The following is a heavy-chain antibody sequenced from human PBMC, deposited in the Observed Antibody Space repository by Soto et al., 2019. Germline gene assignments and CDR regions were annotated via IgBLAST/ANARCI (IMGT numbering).Heavy chain of an antibody. D-gene: IGHD3-3*01. Sequence: EVHLVESGGGLVQPGGSLRLSCAASGFTFTNYAMSWVRQAPGKGPEWVSAISGSGGSTYYAGSVKGRFTISRDNSKNTVYLQMNSLRAEDTAVYYCAKVIQKDDSPVLRFLEWLFSPFDYWGQGTLVTVSS. CDR1: GFTFTNYA. J-gene: IGHJ4*02. V-gene: IGHV3-23*04. CDR3: AKVIQKDDSPVLRFLEWLFSPFDY. CDR2: ISGSGGST.